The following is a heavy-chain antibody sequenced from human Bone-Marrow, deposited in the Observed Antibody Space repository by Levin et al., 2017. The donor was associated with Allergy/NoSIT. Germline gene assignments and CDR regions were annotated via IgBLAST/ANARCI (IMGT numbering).Heavy chain of an antibody. Sequence: SVKVSCKASGDTSISHAISWVRQAPGQGLEWMGGIIRVFGTPNYAQKFQGRVTITADESTGTVYMELRSLRSEDTAVYYCARDRTEYYEDTNGYSSFDYWGQGSLVTVSS. CDR3: ARDRTEYYEDTNGYSSFDY. V-gene: IGHV1-69*13. D-gene: IGHD2-8*01. CDR2: IIRVFGTP. CDR1: GDTSISHA. J-gene: IGHJ4*02.